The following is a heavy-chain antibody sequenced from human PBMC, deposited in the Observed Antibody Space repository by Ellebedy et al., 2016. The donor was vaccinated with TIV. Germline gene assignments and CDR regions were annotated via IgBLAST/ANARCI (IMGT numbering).Heavy chain of an antibody. CDR1: GYTFTGYY. V-gene: IGHV1-69*13. Sequence: SVKVSXKASGYTFTGYYMHWVRQAPGQGLEWMGGIIPIFGTANYAQKFQGRVTITADESTSTAYMELSSLRSEDTAVYYCAREGGYCSSTSCYHYYYYGMDVWGQGTTVTVSS. J-gene: IGHJ6*02. D-gene: IGHD2-2*01. CDR2: IIPIFGTA. CDR3: AREGGYCSSTSCYHYYYYGMDV.